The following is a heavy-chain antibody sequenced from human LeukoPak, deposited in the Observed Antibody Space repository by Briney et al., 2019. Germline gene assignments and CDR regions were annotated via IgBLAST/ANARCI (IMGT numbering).Heavy chain of an antibody. Sequence: SETLSLTCTVSGGSINNYYWSWIRQPPGKRLEWIGYIYYSGSTNYNPSLKSRVTISVDTSKNQFSLELSSVTAADTAVYYCARDALWFGELLPDYWGQGTLVTVSS. CDR1: GGSINNYY. D-gene: IGHD3-10*01. J-gene: IGHJ4*02. CDR2: IYYSGST. CDR3: ARDALWFGELLPDY. V-gene: IGHV4-59*01.